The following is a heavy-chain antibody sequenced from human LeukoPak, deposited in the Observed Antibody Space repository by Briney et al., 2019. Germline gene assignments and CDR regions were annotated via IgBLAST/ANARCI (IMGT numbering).Heavy chain of an antibody. CDR3: VRELTGAAAGDV. D-gene: IGHD6-25*01. CDR1: GFTFTAFY. V-gene: IGHV1-2*02. Sequence: ASVKDSCKTSGFTFTAFYMRWVPQAPGQRPEWMGWINPNSGDTACAQNLQGRVTLTRDTSISTGYMELSGLRTDDTAAYFCVRELTGAAAGDVWGQETTVTVSS. CDR2: INPNSGDT. J-gene: IGHJ6*02.